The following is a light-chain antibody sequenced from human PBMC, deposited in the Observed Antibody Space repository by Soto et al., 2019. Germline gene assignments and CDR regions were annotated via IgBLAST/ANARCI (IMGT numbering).Light chain of an antibody. V-gene: IGKV1-5*03. CDR2: KAT. Sequence: DIQMTQSPSTLSASVGDRVTITCRASQSISSWLAWYQQKPGKAPKLLIYKATSLESGVPSRFSGSGSGTEFTLTISSLQPDDFATYYCQHSPETFGQGTKVEIK. CDR1: QSISSW. J-gene: IGKJ1*01. CDR3: QHSPET.